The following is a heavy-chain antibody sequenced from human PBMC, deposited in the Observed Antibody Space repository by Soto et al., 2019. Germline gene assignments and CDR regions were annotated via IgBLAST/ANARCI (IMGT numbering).Heavy chain of an antibody. J-gene: IGHJ5*02. CDR1: GFTFTSSA. CDR2: IVVGSGNT. Sequence: QMQLVQSGPEVKKPGTSVKVSCNASGFTFTSSAVQWVRQARGQRLEWIGWIVVGSGNTNYAHKFQERVTITRDMSTSTAYMELSSLRSEDTAVYYCAADSWDYYDSSGYYYLLDPWGQGTLVTVSS. V-gene: IGHV1-58*01. D-gene: IGHD3-22*01. CDR3: AADSWDYYDSSGYYYLLDP.